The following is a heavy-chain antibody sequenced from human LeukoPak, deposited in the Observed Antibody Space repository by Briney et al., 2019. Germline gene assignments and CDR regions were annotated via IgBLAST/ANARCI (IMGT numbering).Heavy chain of an antibody. CDR1: GYTFTSYG. V-gene: IGHV1-18*01. D-gene: IGHD3-22*01. CDR3: ARVGYYYDSSGDTSWDY. CDR2: ISAYNGNT. J-gene: IGHJ4*02. Sequence: ASVKVSCKATGYTFTSYGISWGRQAPGQGLEWMGWISAYNGNTNYAQKLQGRVTMTTDTSTSTAYMELRSLRSDDTAVYYCARVGYYYDSSGDTSWDYWGQGTLVTVSS.